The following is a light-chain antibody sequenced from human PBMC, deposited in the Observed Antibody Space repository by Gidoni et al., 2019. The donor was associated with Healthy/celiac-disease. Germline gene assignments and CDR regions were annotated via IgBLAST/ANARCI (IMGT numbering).Light chain of an antibody. CDR1: SSNIGAGYV. CDR3: QSYDSRLSGYV. CDR2: GHS. J-gene: IGLJ1*01. V-gene: IGLV1-40*01. Sequence: QSVLTQPLSVSEAPAPRVTISCTASSSNIGAGYVVHWYQQPPGTAPKLLIYGHSNRPSGVPDRFSGSKSGTSSSLAITGLQAEDEADYYCQSYDSRLSGYVFGTGTKVTVL.